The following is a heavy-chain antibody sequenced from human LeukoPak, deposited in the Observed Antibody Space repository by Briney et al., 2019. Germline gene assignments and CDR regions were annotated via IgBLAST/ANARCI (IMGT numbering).Heavy chain of an antibody. CDR3: AREGVDAFDI. V-gene: IGHV3-30*02. CDR2: IRHDNSDK. J-gene: IGHJ3*02. Sequence: GGSLRLSCAASGFSFSGYVMHWVRQAPGKGLEWVAFIRHDNSDKFYADSVKGRFTIYNDKSKNTLYLQMNSLRPEDTAVYYCAREGVDAFDIWGQGTMVTVSS. CDR1: GFSFSGYV.